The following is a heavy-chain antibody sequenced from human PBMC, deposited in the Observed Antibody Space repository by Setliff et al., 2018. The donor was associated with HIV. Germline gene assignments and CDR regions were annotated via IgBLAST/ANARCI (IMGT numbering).Heavy chain of an antibody. D-gene: IGHD2-21*01. CDR3: AKLLGNGGNSDPFDI. CDR1: GFTFEDYA. V-gene: IGHV3-9*01. Sequence: GGSLRLSCVASGFTFEDYAMHWVRQAPGKGLEWVAAVNWNSGSIGYADSVKGRFTISRDNAKKALYLQMNSLTTEDTALYYCAKLLGNGGNSDPFDIWGQGTTVTVS. J-gene: IGHJ3*02. CDR2: VNWNSGSI.